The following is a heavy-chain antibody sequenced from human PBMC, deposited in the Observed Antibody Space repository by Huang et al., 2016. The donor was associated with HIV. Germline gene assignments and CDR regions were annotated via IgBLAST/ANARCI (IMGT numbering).Heavy chain of an antibody. D-gene: IGHD6-19*01. V-gene: IGHV3-30*02. J-gene: IGHJ4*02. CDR3: AKGGGGYHNGPEH. Sequence: LVESGGGVVQSGGSLTLSCEASGFDFGTFGMHWGRPPPGKGLEWVANINVEGNKRLYEKDVKDRLTVFRENSLRTTDLGMNDVSPEDTALYVCAKGGGGYHNGPEHWGQGTLVIVS. CDR1: GFDFGTFG. CDR2: INVEGNKR.